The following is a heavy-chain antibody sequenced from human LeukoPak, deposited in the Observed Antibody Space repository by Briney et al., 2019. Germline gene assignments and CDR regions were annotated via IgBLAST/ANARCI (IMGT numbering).Heavy chain of an antibody. D-gene: IGHD3-3*01. CDR1: GFTFNTYV. CDR2: ISASGDST. Sequence: GGSLRLSCAASGFTFNTYVMSWVRQAPGTGLDWVSTISASGDSTYYADSVKGRFTISRDNSKNTLYLQMNSLRAEDTAVYYCARDLPKISIFGAFQHWGQGALVIVSS. J-gene: IGHJ1*01. CDR3: ARDLPKISIFGAFQH. V-gene: IGHV3-23*01.